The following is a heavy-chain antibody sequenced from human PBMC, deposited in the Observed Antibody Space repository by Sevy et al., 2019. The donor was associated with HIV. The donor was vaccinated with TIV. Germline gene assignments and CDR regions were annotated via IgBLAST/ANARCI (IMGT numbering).Heavy chain of an antibody. Sequence: GGSLRLSCAASGFTFSSYGMHWVRQAPGKGLEGVAVISYDGSNKYYADSVKGRFTISRDNSKNTLYLQMNSLRAEDTAVYYCAKPLYVDIVATDWGQGTLVTVSS. CDR1: GFTFSSYG. D-gene: IGHD5-12*01. CDR3: AKPLYVDIVATD. J-gene: IGHJ4*02. V-gene: IGHV3-30*18. CDR2: ISYDGSNK.